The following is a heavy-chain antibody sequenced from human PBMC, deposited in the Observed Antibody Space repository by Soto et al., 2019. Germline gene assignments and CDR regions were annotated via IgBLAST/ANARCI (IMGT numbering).Heavy chain of an antibody. V-gene: IGHV3-23*01. CDR1: GFTFSSYA. Sequence: EVQLLESGGGLVQPGGSLRLSCAASGFTFSSYAMSWVRQAPGKGLEWVSAISGSGGSTYYADSVKGRFTIFRDNSKNTLYQKMNSLRADDTAVYYCDTRGWSHYLPDYWGQGTLVTVSS. CDR2: ISGSGGST. CDR3: DTRGWSHYLPDY. J-gene: IGHJ4*02. D-gene: IGHD4-4*01.